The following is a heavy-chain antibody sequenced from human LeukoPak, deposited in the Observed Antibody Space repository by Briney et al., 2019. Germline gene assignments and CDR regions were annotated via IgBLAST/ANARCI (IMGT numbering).Heavy chain of an antibody. CDR3: STLWYGA. CDR2: IKSKTDGGTS. V-gene: IGHV3-15*01. D-gene: IGHD3-10*01. Sequence: GGSLRLSCAASGFTFTNALMYWVRQAPGKGLEWVGRIKSKTDGGTSDYAAPVTGRFTISRDDSKSTLYLEMNSLKTEDTGVYYCSTLWYGAWGQGTLVTDSS. J-gene: IGHJ5*02. CDR1: GFTFTNAL.